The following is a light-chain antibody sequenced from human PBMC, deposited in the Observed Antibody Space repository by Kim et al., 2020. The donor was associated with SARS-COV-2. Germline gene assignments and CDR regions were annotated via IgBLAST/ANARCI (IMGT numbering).Light chain of an antibody. CDR1: QSVSSN. CDR2: GTS. V-gene: IGKV3-15*01. CDR3: QQYNKWPPT. Sequence: EIVMTQSPAALSVSPGERATLSCRASQSVSSNLAWYQQKPGQAPRLLIYGTSNRVTAIPATFSGSGSGTEFTLTISSLQSEDFAIYYCQQYNKWPPTFGKGTRLEIK. J-gene: IGKJ5*01.